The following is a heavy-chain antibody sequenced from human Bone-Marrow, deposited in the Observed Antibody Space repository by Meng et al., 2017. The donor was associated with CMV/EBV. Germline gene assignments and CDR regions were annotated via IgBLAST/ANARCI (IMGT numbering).Heavy chain of an antibody. D-gene: IGHD6-13*01. Sequence: ASVKVSCKASGYTFTGYYMHWVRQAPGQGLEWMGWINPNSGGTNYAQKFQGRVTMTRNTSISTAYMELSSLRSDDTAVYYCARDRIAAAAEYYYYGMDVWGQGTTVTVSS. J-gene: IGHJ6*02. CDR2: INPNSGGT. CDR3: ARDRIAAAAEYYYYGMDV. CDR1: GYTFTGYY. V-gene: IGHV1-2*02.